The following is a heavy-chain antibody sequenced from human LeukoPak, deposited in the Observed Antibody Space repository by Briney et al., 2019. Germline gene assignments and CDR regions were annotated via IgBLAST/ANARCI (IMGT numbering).Heavy chain of an antibody. Sequence: GASVKVSCKASGYTFTSYAMHWVRQAPGQRLEWMGWINAGNGNTKYSQKFQGRVTITRDTSASTAYMELSSLRSEDTAVYYCARTYYYDSSGYKGGYFDYWGQGTLVTVSS. J-gene: IGHJ4*02. V-gene: IGHV1-3*01. CDR1: GYTFTSYA. CDR2: INAGNGNT. CDR3: ARTYYYDSSGYKGGYFDY. D-gene: IGHD3-22*01.